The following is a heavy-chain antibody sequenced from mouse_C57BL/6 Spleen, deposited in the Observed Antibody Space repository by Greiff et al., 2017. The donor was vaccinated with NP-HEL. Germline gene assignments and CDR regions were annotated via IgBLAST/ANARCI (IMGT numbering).Heavy chain of an antibody. CDR3: ARGFPDDYAMDY. CDR1: GFTFSDYG. CDR2: ISSGSSTI. Sequence: EVKVVESGGGLVKPGGSLKLSCAASGFTFSDYGMHWVRQAPEKGLEWVAYISSGSSTIYYADTVKGRFTISRDNAKNTLFLQMTSLRSEDTAMYYCARGFPDDYAMDYWGQGTSVTVSS. J-gene: IGHJ4*01. V-gene: IGHV5-17*01.